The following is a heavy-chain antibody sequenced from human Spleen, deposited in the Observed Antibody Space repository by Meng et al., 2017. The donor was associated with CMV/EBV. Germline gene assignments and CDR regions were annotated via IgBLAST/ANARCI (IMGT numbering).Heavy chain of an antibody. J-gene: IGHJ2*01. CDR3: ARRGYDDWYFDL. Sequence: CTVSGRSINGHYYWGWIHQPPGKGLAWISSIYSSGSTSYNPSLKRRVTISVDTSTNQLSLKVNSVTAADTSVYYCARRGYDDWYFDLWGRGTLVTVSS. CDR1: GRSINGHYY. D-gene: IGHD3-3*01. V-gene: IGHV4-39*01. CDR2: IYSSGST.